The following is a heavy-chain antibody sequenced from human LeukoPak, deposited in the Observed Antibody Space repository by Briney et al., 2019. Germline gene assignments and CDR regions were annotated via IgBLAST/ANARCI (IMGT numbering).Heavy chain of an antibody. Sequence: ASVKVSCKASGYTFTSYGISWVRQAPGQGLEWMGWISAYNGNTNYAQKLQGRVTMTTDTSTSTAYMELRSLRSDDTAVYYCAGVRRWELLPAFDIWGQGTMVTVSS. CDR3: AGVRRWELLPAFDI. D-gene: IGHD1-26*01. J-gene: IGHJ3*02. CDR1: GYTFTSYG. V-gene: IGHV1-18*01. CDR2: ISAYNGNT.